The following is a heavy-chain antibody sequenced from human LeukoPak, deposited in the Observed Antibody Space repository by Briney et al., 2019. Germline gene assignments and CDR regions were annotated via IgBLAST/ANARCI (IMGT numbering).Heavy chain of an antibody. D-gene: IGHD3-22*01. CDR2: IYYSGST. CDR3: ARGYDSSGYYYYYYMDV. CDR1: GGPISSYY. Sequence: PSETLSLTCTVSGGPISSYYWSWLRQPPGKGLEWIGYIYYSGSTNYNPSLKSRVTISVDTSKNQFSLKLSSVTAADTAVYYCARGYDSSGYYYYYYMDVWGKGTTVTVSS. V-gene: IGHV4-59*01. J-gene: IGHJ6*03.